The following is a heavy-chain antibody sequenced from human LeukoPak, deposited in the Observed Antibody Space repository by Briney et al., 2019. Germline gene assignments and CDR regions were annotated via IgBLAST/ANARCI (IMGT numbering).Heavy chain of an antibody. CDR3: ARAPSFDY. Sequence: PGGSLRLSCAASGFAVSTNYMSWVRQAPGKGLEWVSVIHSGGTTYYADSVKGRFTISRDNSKNTLYLQMNSLRAEDTAVYYCARAPSFDYWGQGTLVTVSS. CDR2: IHSGGTT. CDR1: GFAVSTNY. V-gene: IGHV3-53*01. J-gene: IGHJ4*02.